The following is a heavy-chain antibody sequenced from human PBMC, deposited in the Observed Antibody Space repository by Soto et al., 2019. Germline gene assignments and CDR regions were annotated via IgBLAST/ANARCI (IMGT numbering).Heavy chain of an antibody. CDR1: GYTFTSYG. CDR3: ARDPSQYSSSWYWFDP. D-gene: IGHD6-13*01. Sequence: QVQLVQSGAEVKKPGASVKVSCKASGYTFTSYGISWVRQAPGQGLEWMGWISAYNGNTNYAQKLQGRVTMTTDTSTSTAYMELRSLRSDDTDVYYCARDPSQYSSSWYWFDPWGQGTLVTVSS. J-gene: IGHJ5*02. V-gene: IGHV1-18*01. CDR2: ISAYNGNT.